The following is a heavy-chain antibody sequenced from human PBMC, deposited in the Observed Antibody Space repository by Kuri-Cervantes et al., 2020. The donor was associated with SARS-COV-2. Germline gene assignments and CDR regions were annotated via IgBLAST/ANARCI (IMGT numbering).Heavy chain of an antibody. J-gene: IGHJ6*02. CDR1: GYTFTGYY. Sequence: ASVKVSCKASGYTFTGYYMHWVRQAPGQGLEWMGIINPSGGSTSYAQKFQGRVTMTRDTSTSTAYMELSSLRSEDTAVYYCASLVIAGGMDVWGQGTTVTVSS. V-gene: IGHV1-46*01. CDR2: INPSGGST. D-gene: IGHD3-22*01. CDR3: ASLVIAGGMDV.